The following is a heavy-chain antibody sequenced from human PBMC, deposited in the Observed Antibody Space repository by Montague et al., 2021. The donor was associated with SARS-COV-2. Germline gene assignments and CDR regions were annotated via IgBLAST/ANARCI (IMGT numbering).Heavy chain of an antibody. CDR1: GGSIRNYY. J-gene: IGHJ6*02. CDR2: IYDSGNV. CDR3: AAQTDYYYYSLDV. V-gene: IGHV4-59*08. Sequence: SETLSLTCAVYGGSIRNYYWSWIRQPPARGLEWIAYIYDSGNVYYNSSLKSRVTILVDMSKNQCSLKLSSVTAADTAVYYCAAQTDYYYYSLDVWGQGTTATVS.